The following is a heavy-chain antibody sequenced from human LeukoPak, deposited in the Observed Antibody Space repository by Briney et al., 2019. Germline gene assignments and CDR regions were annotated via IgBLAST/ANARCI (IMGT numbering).Heavy chain of an antibody. CDR3: ARDLFSTGYYDY. J-gene: IGHJ4*02. CDR1: GGSFSGYY. CDR2: INHSGST. Sequence: SETLSLTCAVYGGSFSGYYWSWIRQPPGKGLEWIGEINHSGSTNYNPSLKSRVTISVDTSKNQFSLKLSSVTAADTAVYYCARDLFSTGYYDYWGQGTLVTVSS. D-gene: IGHD3/OR15-3a*01. V-gene: IGHV4-34*01.